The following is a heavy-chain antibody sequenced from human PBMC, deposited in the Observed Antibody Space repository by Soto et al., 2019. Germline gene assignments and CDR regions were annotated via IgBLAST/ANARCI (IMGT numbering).Heavy chain of an antibody. J-gene: IGHJ4*02. CDR1: GVSVSSGSYY. V-gene: IGHV4-61*01. CDR2: IYYSGST. CDR3: ARASYGSEDRAYDY. Sequence: SETLSLTCTVSGVSVSSGSYYLSWIRQPPGKGLEWIGYIYYSGSTNYNPSLKSRVTISVDTSKNQFSLKLSSVTAADTAVYYCARASYGSEDRAYDYWGQGTLVTVSS. D-gene: IGHD5-18*01.